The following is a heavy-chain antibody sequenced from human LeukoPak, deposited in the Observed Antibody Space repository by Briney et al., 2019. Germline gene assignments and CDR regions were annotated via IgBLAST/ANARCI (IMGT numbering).Heavy chain of an antibody. D-gene: IGHD3-22*01. CDR1: GFTVSSNY. Sequence: PGGSLRLSCAASGFTVSSNYMSWVRQAPGKGLEWDSVIYSGGSTYYADSVKGRFTISIYKSKNTLYLQMNSLKDEDTAVYYCARDDSSGYHYRFDYWGQGTLVTVSS. CDR2: IYSGGST. J-gene: IGHJ4*02. CDR3: ARDDSSGYHYRFDY. V-gene: IGHV3-66*02.